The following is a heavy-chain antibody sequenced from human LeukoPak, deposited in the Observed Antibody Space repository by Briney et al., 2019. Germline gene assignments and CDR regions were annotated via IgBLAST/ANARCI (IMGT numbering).Heavy chain of an antibody. V-gene: IGHV1-18*01. CDR3: ARGEIRITMVRGVIMPPFDP. D-gene: IGHD3-10*01. CDR1: GYTFTSYG. CDR2: ISAYNDNT. Sequence: GASVKVSCKASGYTFTSYGISWVRQAPGQGLEWLGWISAYNDNTNYAQKLQGRVTMTTDTSTSTAYMELRSLRSDDTAVYYCARGEIRITMVRGVIMPPFDPWGQGTLVTVSS. J-gene: IGHJ5*02.